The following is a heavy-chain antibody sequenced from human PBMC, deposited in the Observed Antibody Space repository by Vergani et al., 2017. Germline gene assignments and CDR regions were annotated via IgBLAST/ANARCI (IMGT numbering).Heavy chain of an antibody. Sequence: QVKLQESGPGLVKPSETLSLTCTVSGAYVNSYYWSWIRQPPGKGLEWMGYVSFRGDTLYDPSVKARMTISLNTSSNQFSLYLTSVTAADTAVYYCARSRIYYGSGSPDYWGQGTLVTVSS. V-gene: IGHV4-59*02. J-gene: IGHJ4*02. CDR1: GAYVNSYY. CDR2: VSFRGDT. D-gene: IGHD3-10*01. CDR3: ARSRIYYGSGSPDY.